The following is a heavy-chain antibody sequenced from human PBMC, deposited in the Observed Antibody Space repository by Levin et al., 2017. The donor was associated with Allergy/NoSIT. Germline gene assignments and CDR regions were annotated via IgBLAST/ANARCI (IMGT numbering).Heavy chain of an antibody. CDR1: GYTFISYD. V-gene: IGHV1-8*01. CDR3: TRVPRESYAI. CDR2: MNPNNGNT. D-gene: IGHD3-16*01. Sequence: ASVKVSCKASGYTFISYDINWVRQATGQGLEWMGWMNPNNGNTDSAQKFQGRLTMTRNTSISTAYMELSSLTAEDTAVYYCTRVPRESYAIWGQGTRVTVSS. J-gene: IGHJ4*02.